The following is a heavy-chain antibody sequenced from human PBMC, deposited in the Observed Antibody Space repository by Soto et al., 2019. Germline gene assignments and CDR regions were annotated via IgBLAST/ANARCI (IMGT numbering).Heavy chain of an antibody. Sequence: ASVKVSCKASGYTFTSYYIHWVRQAPGQGLEWMGLINPSAGITSYAQKFQGRVSMTRDTSTSAVYMELSSLRSEDTAVYYCTRKYTGGWYDYWGQGTMVTVSS. CDR2: INPSAGIT. CDR3: TRKYTGGWYDY. V-gene: IGHV1-46*03. D-gene: IGHD6-19*01. CDR1: GYTFTSYY. J-gene: IGHJ4*02.